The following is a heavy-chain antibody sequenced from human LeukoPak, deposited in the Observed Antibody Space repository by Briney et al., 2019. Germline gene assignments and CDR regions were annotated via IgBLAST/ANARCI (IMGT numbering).Heavy chain of an antibody. D-gene: IGHD2-2*01. CDR2: IIPIFGIA. V-gene: IGHV1-69*04. Sequence: SVKVSCKASGGTFSSYAISWVRQAPGQGLEWMGRIIPIFGIANYAQKVQGRVTITADKSTSTAYMELSSLRSEDTAVYYCASVRVVPAAVGFYYYGMDVWGQGTTVTVSS. CDR3: ASVRVVPAAVGFYYYGMDV. J-gene: IGHJ6*02. CDR1: GGTFSSYA.